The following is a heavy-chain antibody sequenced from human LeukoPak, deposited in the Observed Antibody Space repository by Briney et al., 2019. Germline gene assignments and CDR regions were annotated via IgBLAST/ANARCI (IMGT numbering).Heavy chain of an antibody. D-gene: IGHD6-19*01. CDR3: ARGAAVASYYYYYYMDV. V-gene: IGHV3-21*01. Sequence: TGGSLRLSCAASGFTFSSYSMNWVRQAPGKGLEWVSSISSSSSYIYYADSVKGRFTISRDNAKNSLYLQMNSLRAEDTAVYYCARGAAVASYYYYYYMDVWGKGTTVTVSS. J-gene: IGHJ6*03. CDR1: GFTFSSYS. CDR2: ISSSSSYI.